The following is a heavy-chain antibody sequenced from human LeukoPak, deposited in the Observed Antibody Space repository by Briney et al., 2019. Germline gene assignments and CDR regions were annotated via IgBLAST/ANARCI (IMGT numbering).Heavy chain of an antibody. CDR2: IYYSGST. V-gene: IGHV4-59*08. J-gene: IGHJ4*02. CDR1: GGSISSYY. CDR3: AGGNGPIIRRWMTSGGFRVPADHSDFDY. D-gene: IGHD2-2*01. Sequence: PSETLSLTCTVSGGSISSYYWSWIRQPPGKGLEWIGYIYYSGSTNYNPSLKSRVTISVDTSKNQFSLKLSSVTAADTAVYYCAGGNGPIIRRWMTSGGFRVPADHSDFDYWGQGTLVTVSS.